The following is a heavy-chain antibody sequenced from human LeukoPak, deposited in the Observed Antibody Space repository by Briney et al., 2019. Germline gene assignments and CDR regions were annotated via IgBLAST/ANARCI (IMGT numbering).Heavy chain of an antibody. V-gene: IGHV4-59*01. Sequence: SETLSLTCTVSGGSISSYYWSWIRQPPGKGLEWIGYIYYSGSTNYNPSLKSRVTISVDTSKNQFSLKLSSVTAADTAVYYCARVTVRGVITYWGQGTLVTVSS. CDR3: ARVTVRGVITY. J-gene: IGHJ4*02. CDR2: IYYSGST. D-gene: IGHD3-10*01. CDR1: GGSISSYY.